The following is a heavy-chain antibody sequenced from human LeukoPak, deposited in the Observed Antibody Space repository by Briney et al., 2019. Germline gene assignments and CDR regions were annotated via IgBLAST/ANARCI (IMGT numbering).Heavy chain of an antibody. Sequence: PGRSLRLSCAASGFTFSSYGMHWVRQAPGKGLEWVAVIWYDGSNKYYADSVKGRFTISRDNSKNTLYLQMNSLRAEDTAVYYCARGRPYLSDAFDIWGQGTMVTVSS. J-gene: IGHJ3*02. CDR3: ARGRPYLSDAFDI. D-gene: IGHD3-16*01. CDR1: GFTFSSYG. CDR2: IWYDGSNK. V-gene: IGHV3-33*01.